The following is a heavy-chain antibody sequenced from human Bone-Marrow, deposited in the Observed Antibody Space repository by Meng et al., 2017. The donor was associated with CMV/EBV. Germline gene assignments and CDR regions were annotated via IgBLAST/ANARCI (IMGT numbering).Heavy chain of an antibody. Sequence: SETLSLTCTVSGGSISSYYWSWIRQPAGKGLEWIGRIYTSGSTNYNPSLKSRVTMSVDTSKNQFSLKLSSVTAADTAVYYCRIVEMATSEDYWGQGTLVTVSS. CDR2: IYTSGST. CDR1: GGSISSYY. J-gene: IGHJ4*02. V-gene: IGHV4-4*07. CDR3: RIVEMATSEDY. D-gene: IGHD5-24*01.